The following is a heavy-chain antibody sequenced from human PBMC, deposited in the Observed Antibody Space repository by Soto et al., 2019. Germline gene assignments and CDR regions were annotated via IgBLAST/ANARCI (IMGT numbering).Heavy chain of an antibody. D-gene: IGHD3-10*01. V-gene: IGHV1-24*01. CDR2: FDPEDGET. J-gene: IGHJ4*02. Sequence: GASVKVSCKVSGYTLTELSMHWVRQAPGKGLEWMGGFDPEDGETIYAQKFQGRVTMTADTSTDTAYMELSSLTSDDTAVYYCAREYYYGSGPWYWGQGTLVTVSS. CDR3: AREYYYGSGPWY. CDR1: GYTLTELS.